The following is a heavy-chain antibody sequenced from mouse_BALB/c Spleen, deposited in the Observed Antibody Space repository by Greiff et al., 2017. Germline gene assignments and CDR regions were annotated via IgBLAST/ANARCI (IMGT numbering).Heavy chain of an antibody. CDR3: ARGITTVVADY. Sequence: VQLKESGGGLVKPGGSLKLSCAASGFTFSDYYMYWVRQTPEKRLEWVATISDGGSYTYYPDSVKGRFTISRDNAKNNLYLQMSSLKSEDTAMYYCARGITTVVADYWGQGTTLTVSS. J-gene: IGHJ2*01. CDR2: ISDGGSYT. CDR1: GFTFSDYY. V-gene: IGHV5-4*02. D-gene: IGHD1-1*01.